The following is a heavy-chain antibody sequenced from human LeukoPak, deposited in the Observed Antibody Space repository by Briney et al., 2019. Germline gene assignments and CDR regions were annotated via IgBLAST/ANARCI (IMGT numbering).Heavy chain of an antibody. CDR3: ARAYYFDTTGHDSDALDI. J-gene: IGHJ3*02. V-gene: IGHV3-33*01. D-gene: IGHD3-22*01. CDR2: IRSDGSNK. CDR1: GFNFRNYD. Sequence: GRSLRLSCAASGFNFRNYDMHWVRQAPGKGLEWVASIRSDGSNKYYADSVKGRFTISRDNAKNTLLLQMNSLRAEDTAVYYCARAYYFDTTGHDSDALDIWGRGTMVTVSS.